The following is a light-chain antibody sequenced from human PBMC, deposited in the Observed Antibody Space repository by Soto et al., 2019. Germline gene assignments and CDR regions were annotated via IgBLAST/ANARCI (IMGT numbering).Light chain of an antibody. J-gene: IGLJ1*01. CDR1: SSDVGGYNY. CDR3: SSFTSRFTFNYI. CDR2: EVT. Sequence: QSVLTHPASVSWSPGHSITISCTGTSSDVGGYNYVSWYQQHPGKAPKIIIYEVTNRPSGVSNRFSGSKSGNTASLTISGLQAEDDADYYCSSFTSRFTFNYIFGTGTKVTVL. V-gene: IGLV2-14*01.